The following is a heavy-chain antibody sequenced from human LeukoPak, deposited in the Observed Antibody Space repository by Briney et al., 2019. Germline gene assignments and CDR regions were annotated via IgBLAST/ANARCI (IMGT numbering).Heavy chain of an antibody. CDR3: TTETTGYFRITQHFQH. V-gene: IGHV3-15*01. CDR2: IKSKTDGGTT. Sequence: SGGSLRLSCAASGFTFSNAWMSWVRQAPGKGLEWVGRIKSKTDGGTTDYAAPVKGRFTISRDDSKNTLYLQMNSLKTEDTAVYYCTTETTGYFRITQHFQHWGQGTLVTVSS. CDR1: GFTFSNAW. D-gene: IGHD3-10*01. J-gene: IGHJ1*01.